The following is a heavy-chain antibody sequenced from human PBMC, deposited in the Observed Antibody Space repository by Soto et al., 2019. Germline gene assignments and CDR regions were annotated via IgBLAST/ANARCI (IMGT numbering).Heavy chain of an antibody. CDR1: GGSISTHNW. CDR3: AREKGAGNYMGFDY. Sequence: QVQLQESGPGLVEPSGTLSLTCGVSGGSISTHNWWSWVRQSPGRGLEWIGEIYHYGGTNYNPSLKSRVTMSVDKSKNQFSLELTSVTAADTAVYYCAREKGAGNYMGFDYWGQGTLVTVSS. D-gene: IGHD3-10*01. CDR2: IYHYGGT. J-gene: IGHJ4*02. V-gene: IGHV4-4*02.